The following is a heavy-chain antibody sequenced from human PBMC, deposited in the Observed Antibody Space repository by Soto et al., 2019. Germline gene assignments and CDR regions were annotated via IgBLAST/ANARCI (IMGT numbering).Heavy chain of an antibody. V-gene: IGHV7-4-1*01. CDR3: ARDEQWLDDDAFDI. CDR2: INTNTGNP. Sequence: QVQLVQSGSELKKPGASVKVSCKASGYTFTSYAMNWVRQAPGQGLEWMGWINTNTGNPTYAQGFTGRFVFSLDTSASTAYPQFCSLTAEDTAVYYCARDEQWLDDDAFDIWVHGTMVTVSS. CDR1: GYTFTSYA. J-gene: IGHJ3*02. D-gene: IGHD6-19*01.